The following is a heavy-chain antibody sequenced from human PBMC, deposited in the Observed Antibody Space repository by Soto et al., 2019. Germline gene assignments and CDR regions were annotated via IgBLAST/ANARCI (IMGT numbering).Heavy chain of an antibody. D-gene: IGHD3-3*01. J-gene: IGHJ4*02. CDR2: ISWDGGST. CDR3: AKSYDFWSGTGDY. CDR1: GFTFDDYT. V-gene: IGHV3-43*01. Sequence: PGGSLRLSCAASGFTFDDYTMHWVRQAPGKGLEWVSLISWDGGSTYYADSVKGRFTISRDNSKNSLYLQMNSLRTEDTTLYYCAKSYDFWSGTGDYWGQGTLVTVSS.